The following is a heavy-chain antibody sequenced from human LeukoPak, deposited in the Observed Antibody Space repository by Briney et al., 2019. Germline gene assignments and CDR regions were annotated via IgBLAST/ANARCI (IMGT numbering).Heavy chain of an antibody. CDR2: IYYSGST. V-gene: IGHV4-31*03. J-gene: IGHJ4*02. D-gene: IGHD6-19*01. CDR3: ARDRSLAVAGLRVFDY. CDR1: GGSISSGGYY. Sequence: SETLSLTCTVSGGSISSGGYYWSWIRQHPGKGLEWIGYIYYSGSTYYNPSLQSRVTISVDTSKNQFSLKLSSVTAADTAVYYCARDRSLAVAGLRVFDYWGQGTLVTVSS.